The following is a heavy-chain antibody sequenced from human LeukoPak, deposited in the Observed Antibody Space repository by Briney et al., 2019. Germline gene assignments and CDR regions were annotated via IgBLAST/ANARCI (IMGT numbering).Heavy chain of an antibody. CDR2: INWDGGST. D-gene: IGHD6-19*01. CDR1: GFTFDDYG. J-gene: IGHJ3*02. V-gene: IGHV3-20*04. CDR3: ARTVSSAGWSDDAFDI. Sequence: GGSLRLSCAASGFTFDDYGMSWARQAPGKGLEWVSGINWDGGSTGYADSVKGRFTISRDNAKNFLYLRMNSLRAEDTALYYCARTVSSAGWSDDAFDIWGQGTMVTVSS.